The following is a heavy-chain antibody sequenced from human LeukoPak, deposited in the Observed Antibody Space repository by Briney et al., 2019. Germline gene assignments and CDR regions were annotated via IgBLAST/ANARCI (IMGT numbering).Heavy chain of an antibody. Sequence: PGGSLRLSCAASGFTFSGSAMHWVRQASGKGLEWVGRIRSKAYSYATAYAASVKGRFTISRDDSKNTAYLQMNSLKTEDTAVYYCTTPRITMVRGELWGQGTLVTVSS. V-gene: IGHV3-73*01. CDR2: IRSKAYSYAT. CDR3: TTPRITMVRGEL. CDR1: GFTFSGSA. D-gene: IGHD3-10*01. J-gene: IGHJ4*02.